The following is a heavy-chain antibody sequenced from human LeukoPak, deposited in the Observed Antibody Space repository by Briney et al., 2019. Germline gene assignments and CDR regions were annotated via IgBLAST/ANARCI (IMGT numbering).Heavy chain of an antibody. J-gene: IGHJ4*02. CDR3: ARGRGYYGLGSYAY. CDR1: GGSFSGYY. CDR2: INHSGST. V-gene: IGHV4-34*01. Sequence: SETLSLTCAVYGGSFSGYYWSWIRQPPGKGLEWIGEINHSGSTNYHPSRKSRVTISVDTSKTQFSLKLSPVTAADTAVYYCARGRGYYGLGSYAYWGQGTLVTVSS. D-gene: IGHD3-10*01.